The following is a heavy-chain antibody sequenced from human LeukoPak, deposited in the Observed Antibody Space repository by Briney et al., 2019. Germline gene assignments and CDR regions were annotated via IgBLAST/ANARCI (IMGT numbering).Heavy chain of an antibody. D-gene: IGHD3-10*01. CDR2: ISYDGNNK. J-gene: IGHJ6*03. Sequence: GSLRLSCAASGFTFSRNVMHWVRQAPGKGLEWVATISYDGNNKFHSDSVKGRFTISRDNSRNTLYLQMNSLRGEDAAVYSCARGGIPTGPYYYFYYMDVWGNGTAVTVSS. CDR1: GFTFSRNV. CDR3: ARGGIPTGPYYYFYYMDV. V-gene: IGHV3-30*01.